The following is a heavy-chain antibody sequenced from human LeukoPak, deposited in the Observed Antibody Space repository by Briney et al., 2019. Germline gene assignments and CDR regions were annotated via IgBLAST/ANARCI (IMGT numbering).Heavy chain of an antibody. CDR2: IYYSGST. V-gene: IGHV4-59*12. D-gene: IGHD6-6*01. Sequence: SETLSLTCTVSGGSISSYYWSWIRQPPGKGLEWIGYIYYSGSTNYNPSLKSRVTISVDTSKNQFSLKLSSVTAADTAVYYCARDNIAARPYYYYYVDVWGKGTTVTVSS. CDR1: GGSISSYY. J-gene: IGHJ6*03. CDR3: ARDNIAARPYYYYYVDV.